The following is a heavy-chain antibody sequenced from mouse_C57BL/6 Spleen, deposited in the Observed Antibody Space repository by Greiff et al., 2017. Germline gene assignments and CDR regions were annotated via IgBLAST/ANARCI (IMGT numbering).Heavy chain of an antibody. CDR1: GYAFTNYL. CDR3: ARWRTGYAMDY. J-gene: IGHJ4*01. D-gene: IGHD4-1*01. V-gene: IGHV1-54*01. Sequence: QVQLQQSGAELVRPGTSVKVSCKASGYAFTNYLIEWVKQRPGQGLEWIGVINPGSGGTNYNEKFKGKATLTADKSSSTAYMQLSSLTSEDSAVYFCARWRTGYAMDYWGQGTSGTVSS. CDR2: INPGSGGT.